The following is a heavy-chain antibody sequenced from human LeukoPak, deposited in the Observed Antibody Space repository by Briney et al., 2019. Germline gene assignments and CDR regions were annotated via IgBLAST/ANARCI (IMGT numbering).Heavy chain of an antibody. CDR2: INPKSGGT. J-gene: IGHJ1*01. D-gene: IGHD5-18*01. CDR1: GYTFTGYY. V-gene: IGHV1-2*02. CDR3: AREADTAMADSTELFQH. Sequence: ASVKVSCKASGYTFTGYYMHWVRQAPGQGLEWMGWINPKSGGTNYAQKFQGSVTITRDTSITTADMELSRLRSDDTAVYYCAREADTAMADSTELFQHWGQGTLVTVSS.